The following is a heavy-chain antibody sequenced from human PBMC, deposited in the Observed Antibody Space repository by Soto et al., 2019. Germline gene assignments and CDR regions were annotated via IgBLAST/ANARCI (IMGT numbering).Heavy chain of an antibody. D-gene: IGHD6-19*01. CDR2: IYYSGST. CDR3: ARVGRAVTAIYYYYYYMDV. CDR1: GGSISSYY. V-gene: IGHV4-59*12. Sequence: SETLSLTCTVSGGSISSYYWSWIRQPPGKGLEWIGYIYYSGSTNYNPSLKSRVTISVDTSKNQFSLKLSSVTAADTAVYYCARVGRAVTAIYYYYYYMDVWGEGTTVTVSS. J-gene: IGHJ6*03.